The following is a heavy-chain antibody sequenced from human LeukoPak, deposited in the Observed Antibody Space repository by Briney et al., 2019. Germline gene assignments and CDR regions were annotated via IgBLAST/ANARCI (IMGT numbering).Heavy chain of an antibody. D-gene: IGHD5-24*01. J-gene: IGHJ4*02. Sequence: SSVKVSCKASGYTFTSYDINWVRQTTGQGLEWMGWMNPNSGNTGYAQRFQGRVTMTRATSISTAYMELISLTSEDTAVYYCARARDGYDWGQGTLVTVSS. CDR3: ARARDGYD. CDR1: GYTFTSYD. CDR2: MNPNSGNT. V-gene: IGHV1-8*01.